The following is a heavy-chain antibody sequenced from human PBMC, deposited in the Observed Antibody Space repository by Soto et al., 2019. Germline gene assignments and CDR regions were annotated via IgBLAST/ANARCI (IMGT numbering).Heavy chain of an antibody. CDR2: ISRSGNTM. V-gene: IGHV3-11*01. CDR3: VREGRSSTSCNTGCAFDI. CDR1: GFTSWDYD. J-gene: IGHJ3*02. D-gene: IGHD2-2*02. Sequence: VGSLRLSCAASGFTSWDYDMSWIRQAPGKGLEWVSYISRSGNTMYYGDYVKGRFTISRDNAGNSVFLQMISLRAEDTAVYYCVREGRSSTSCNTGCAFDIWGQGTMVTVSS.